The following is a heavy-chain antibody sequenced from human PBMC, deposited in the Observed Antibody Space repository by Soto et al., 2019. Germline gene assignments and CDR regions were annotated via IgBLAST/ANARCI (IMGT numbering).Heavy chain of an antibody. CDR2: ISYDGSNK. J-gene: IGHJ4*02. D-gene: IGHD3-10*01. CDR1: GFTFSSYG. V-gene: IGHV3-30*18. Sequence: GGSLRLSCAASGFTFSSYGMHWVRQAPGKGLEWVAVISYDGSNKYYADSVKGRFTISRDNSKNTLYLQMNSLRAEDTAVYYCAKDLRDGSGSYTREVDYLGQGTLVTVSS. CDR3: AKDLRDGSGSYTREVDY.